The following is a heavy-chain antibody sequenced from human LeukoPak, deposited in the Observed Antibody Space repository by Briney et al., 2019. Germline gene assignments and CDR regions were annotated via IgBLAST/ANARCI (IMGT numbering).Heavy chain of an antibody. V-gene: IGHV3-NL1*01. D-gene: IGHD3-10*01. CDR1: GFTFSSYG. CDR2: IYSGGST. CDR3: AKSMVRGVASAFDI. J-gene: IGHJ3*02. Sequence: PGRSLRLSCAASGFTFSSYGMHWVRQAPGKGLEWVAVIYSGGSTYYADSVKGRFTISRDNSKNTLYLQMNSLRAEDTAVYYCAKSMVRGVASAFDIWGQGTMVTVSS.